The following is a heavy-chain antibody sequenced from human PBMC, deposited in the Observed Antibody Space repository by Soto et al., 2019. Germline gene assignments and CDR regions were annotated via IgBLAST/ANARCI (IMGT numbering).Heavy chain of an antibody. V-gene: IGHV3-48*02. J-gene: IGHJ3*02. D-gene: IGHD6-25*01. CDR1: GFTFSSYS. CDR2: ISSSCSTI. Sequence: EVQLVESGGGLVQPGGSLRLSCAASGFTFSSYSMNWVRQAPGKGLEWVSYISSSCSTIYYADSVKGRFTISRDNAKNSLYLQMNSLRDEDTAVYYCARDGASVVQRLPLAFDIWGQGTMVTVSS. CDR3: ARDGASVVQRLPLAFDI.